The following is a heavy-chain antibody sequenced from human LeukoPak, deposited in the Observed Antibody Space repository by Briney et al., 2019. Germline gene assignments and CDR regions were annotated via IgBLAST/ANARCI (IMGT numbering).Heavy chain of an antibody. V-gene: IGHV4-30-2*01. J-gene: IGHJ5*02. CDR1: GGSISSGGYS. CDR2: IYHSGIT. CDR3: ARGWGYCSSTSCRTKWNWFDP. D-gene: IGHD2-2*01. Sequence: SQTLSLTCAVSGGSISSGGYSWSWIRQPPGKGLEWIGYIYHSGITYYNPSLKSRVTISVDRSKNQFSLKLSSVTAADTAVYYCARGWGYCSSTSCRTKWNWFDPWGQGTLVTVSS.